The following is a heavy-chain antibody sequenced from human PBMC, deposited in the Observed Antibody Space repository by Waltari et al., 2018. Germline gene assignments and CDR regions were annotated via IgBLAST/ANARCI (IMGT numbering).Heavy chain of an antibody. CDR1: GGSISTNYN. CDR3: GRVAFGDDGGYFQH. V-gene: IGHV4-39*01. D-gene: IGHD4-17*01. CDR2: MQYRGSN. Sequence: QLQLQESGPGLVKPSETLSLTCTVSGGSISTNYNWAWIRQPPGKGLEWMGNMQYRGSNFYNPSLKSLVTISLDTSMSQFSLRLTSVNAADTAVYFCGRVAFGDDGGYFQHWGQGTLVTISS. J-gene: IGHJ1*01.